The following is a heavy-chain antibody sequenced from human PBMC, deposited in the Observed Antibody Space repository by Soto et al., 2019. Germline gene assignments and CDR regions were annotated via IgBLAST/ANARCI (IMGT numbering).Heavy chain of an antibody. J-gene: IGHJ5*02. D-gene: IGHD3-22*01. Sequence: LGESLKISCKGSGYSFTSYWIGWVRQMPGKGLEWMGIIYPGDSDTRYSPSFQGQVTISADKSISTAYLQWSSLKASDTAMYYCARSKYYDSSGYFANWFDPWGQGTLVTVSS. V-gene: IGHV5-51*01. CDR2: IYPGDSDT. CDR3: ARSKYYDSSGYFANWFDP. CDR1: GYSFTSYW.